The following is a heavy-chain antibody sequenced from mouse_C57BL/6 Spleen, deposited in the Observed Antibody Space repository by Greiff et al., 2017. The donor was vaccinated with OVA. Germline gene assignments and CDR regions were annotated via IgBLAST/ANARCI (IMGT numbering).Heavy chain of an antibody. D-gene: IGHD2-4*01. CDR2: ISDGGSYT. CDR3: ARDYAGGY. Sequence: EVKLMESGGGLVKPGGSLKLSCAASGFTFSSYAMSWVRQTPEKRLEWVATISDGGSYTYYPDNVKGRFTISRDNAKNNLYLQMSHLKSEDTAMYYCARDYAGGYWGQGTTLTVSS. V-gene: IGHV5-4*03. CDR1: GFTFSSYA. J-gene: IGHJ2*01.